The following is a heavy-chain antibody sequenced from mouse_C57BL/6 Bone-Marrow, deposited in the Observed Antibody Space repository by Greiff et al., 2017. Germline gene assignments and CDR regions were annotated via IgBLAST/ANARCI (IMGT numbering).Heavy chain of an antibody. D-gene: IGHD3-1*01. CDR2: ISSGGDYI. CDR3: TRLGPNYAMDY. V-gene: IGHV5-9-1*02. Sequence: EVQVVESGEGLVKPGGSLKLSCAASGFTFSSYAMSWVRQTPEKRLEWVAYISSGGDYIYYADTVKGRFTISRDNARNTLYLQMSSLKSEDTAMYYCTRLGPNYAMDYWGQGTSVTVSS. J-gene: IGHJ4*01. CDR1: GFTFSSYA.